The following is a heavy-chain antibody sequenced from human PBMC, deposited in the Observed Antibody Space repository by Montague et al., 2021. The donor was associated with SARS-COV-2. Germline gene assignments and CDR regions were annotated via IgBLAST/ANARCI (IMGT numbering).Heavy chain of an antibody. D-gene: IGHD6-13*01. J-gene: IGHJ3*02. Sequence: SETLSLTCTVSGGSISRYSWTWIRQPPGKGLEWIGYIYNSGSTNYNPSHTSRVTTSVDTSKNQFSLKLSSVAAADTAVYYCARVGRGSSWYEVAFGIWGQGTMVTFSS. V-gene: IGHV4-59*01. CDR2: IYNSGST. CDR3: ARVGRGSSWYEVAFGI. CDR1: GGSISRYS.